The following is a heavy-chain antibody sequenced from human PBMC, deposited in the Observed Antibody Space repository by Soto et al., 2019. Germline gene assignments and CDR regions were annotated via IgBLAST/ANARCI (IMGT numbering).Heavy chain of an antibody. J-gene: IGHJ5*02. D-gene: IGHD5-12*01. CDR2: IRPDNGDT. CDR1: GYAFSKYG. CDR3: ATSYDSGFDP. V-gene: IGHV1-18*04. Sequence: QLQLVRSGAEVERPGASVRVSCKAYGYAFSKYGISWIRQAPGQGLEWMGWIRPDNGDTNYAQKFQGRVTMTTDTSSNTAYMELRSLRSDDTAVYYCATSYDSGFDPWGQGTLVSVSS.